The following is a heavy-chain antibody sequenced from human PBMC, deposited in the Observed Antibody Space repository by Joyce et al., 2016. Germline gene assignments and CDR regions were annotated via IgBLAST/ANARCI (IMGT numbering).Heavy chain of an antibody. D-gene: IGHD1/OR15-1a*01. CDR3: ARNKRNRLYYFDY. J-gene: IGHJ4*02. CDR1: GYTFSTYG. CDR2: NSGYKDDT. V-gene: IGHV1-18*01. Sequence: QIHPVQSGAEVKKPGASVKVPCKACGYTFSTYGISWGRQAPGQGPEWMGCNSGYKDDTNYVGKFQGRVPRTTDTSTSTGYMEIRSLRPDDSGIYYCARNKRNRLYYFDYWGQGTQITVSS.